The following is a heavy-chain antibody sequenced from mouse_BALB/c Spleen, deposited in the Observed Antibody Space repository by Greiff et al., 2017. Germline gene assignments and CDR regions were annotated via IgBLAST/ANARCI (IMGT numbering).Heavy chain of an antibody. CDR3: ARGATMITGFAY. CDR1: GYTFTSYT. CDR2: INPSSGYT. D-gene: IGHD2-4*01. V-gene: IGHV1-4*01. Sequence: QVQLKESGAELARPGASVKMSCKASGYTFTSYTMHWVKQRPGQGLEWIGYINPSSGYTNYNQKFKDKATLTADNSSSTAYMQLSSLTSEDSAVYYCARGATMITGFAYWGQGTLVTVSA. J-gene: IGHJ3*01.